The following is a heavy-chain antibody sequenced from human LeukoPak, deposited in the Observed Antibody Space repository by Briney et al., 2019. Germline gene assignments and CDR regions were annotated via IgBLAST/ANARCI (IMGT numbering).Heavy chain of an antibody. CDR3: ARPVRVLRD. Sequence: GGSLRLSCVTSGFTFSGHSIHWVRQAPGKGLEWVAVVSFDGNNKNYADSVKDRFTISRDNSKDTVFLHMKNLRPEDTAVYYCARPVRVLRDWGQGTLVTVSS. J-gene: IGHJ4*02. V-gene: IGHV3-30*04. CDR1: GFTFSGHS. CDR2: VSFDGNNK. D-gene: IGHD3-10*01.